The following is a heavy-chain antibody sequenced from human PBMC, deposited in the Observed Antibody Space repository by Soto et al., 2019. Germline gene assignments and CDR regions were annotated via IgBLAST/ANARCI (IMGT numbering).Heavy chain of an antibody. CDR1: GGSISSYY. V-gene: IGHV4-59*01. D-gene: IGHD3-10*01. CDR2: IYYSGST. Sequence: LSLTCTVSGGSISSYYWTWIRQPPGKGLEWIGNIYYSGSTTYNPSLKSRVTISVDTSKNQFSLRLSSVTAADTAVHYCATQTANFYGSGSYYLPFDYWGQGTLVTVSS. CDR3: ATQTANFYGSGSYYLPFDY. J-gene: IGHJ4*02.